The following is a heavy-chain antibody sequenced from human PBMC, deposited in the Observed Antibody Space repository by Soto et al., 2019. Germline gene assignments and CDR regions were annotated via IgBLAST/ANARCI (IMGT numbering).Heavy chain of an antibody. Sequence: PGGSLILSCAASHFTFITYAMSWVRQAPGRGLEWVSTIGARDFATYYLDSVKGRFTISRDNSKNTLYLEMNSLRAEDTAIYYCAKVRRDYDVDFDYWGQGILVTVSS. CDR2: IGARDFAT. CDR1: HFTFITYA. V-gene: IGHV3-23*01. CDR3: AKVRRDYDVDFDY. D-gene: IGHD5-12*01. J-gene: IGHJ4*02.